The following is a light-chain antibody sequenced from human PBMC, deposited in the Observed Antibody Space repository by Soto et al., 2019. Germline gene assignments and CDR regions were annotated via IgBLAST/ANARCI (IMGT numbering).Light chain of an antibody. V-gene: IGLV2-8*01. CDR2: EVN. Sequence: QSALTQPPSASGSPGQSVTISCTGTSSDVGGYTYVSWYQQHPGKAPNLMIFEVNKRPAGVPERFAGTKSAKTASLTVSGLPAEDEADYYCSSYEGINNLGVFGTGTKVTVL. J-gene: IGLJ1*01. CDR3: SSYEGINNLGV. CDR1: SSDVGGYTY.